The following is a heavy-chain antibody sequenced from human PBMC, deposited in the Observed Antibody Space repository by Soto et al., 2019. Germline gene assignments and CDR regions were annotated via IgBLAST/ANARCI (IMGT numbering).Heavy chain of an antibody. Sequence: GGSPRLSCAASGFTFSSYAMSWVRQAPGKGLEWVSAISGSGGSTYYADSVKGRFTISRDNSKNTLYLQMNSLRAEDTAVYYCAKLGDYEGYYYGMEVWGQGTTVTVSS. CDR3: AKLGDYEGYYYGMEV. CDR2: ISGSGGST. CDR1: GFTFSSYA. D-gene: IGHD4-17*01. J-gene: IGHJ6*02. V-gene: IGHV3-23*01.